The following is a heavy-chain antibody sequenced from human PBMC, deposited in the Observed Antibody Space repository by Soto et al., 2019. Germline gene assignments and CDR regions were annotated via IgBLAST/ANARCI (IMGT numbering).Heavy chain of an antibody. CDR2: ISPYNGNT. Sequence: ASVKVSCKASGYTFASYGINWVRQAPGQGLEFMGWISPYNGNTNYAQNLQGRVTMTTHTSTSTAYMELRSLRSDDTAVYYCARGSDSSGYYSYFDYWGQGTLVT. CDR1: GYTFASYG. D-gene: IGHD3-22*01. CDR3: ARGSDSSGYYSYFDY. V-gene: IGHV1-18*04. J-gene: IGHJ4*02.